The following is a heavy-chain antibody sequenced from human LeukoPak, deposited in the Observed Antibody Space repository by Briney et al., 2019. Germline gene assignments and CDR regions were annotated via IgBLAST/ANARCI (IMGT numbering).Heavy chain of an antibody. J-gene: IGHJ4*02. V-gene: IGHV3-23*01. D-gene: IGHD2-2*01. CDR2: ISGGGAST. CDR3: AKDYPSPGGFDY. CDR1: GFTFGSYG. Sequence: PGGSLRLSCAASGFTFGSYGMHWVRQAPGRGLEWVSSISGGGASTYYADSVKGRFTISRDKSKNTLYLQMNSLRAEDTAVYYCAKDYPSPGGFDYWGQGTLVTVSS.